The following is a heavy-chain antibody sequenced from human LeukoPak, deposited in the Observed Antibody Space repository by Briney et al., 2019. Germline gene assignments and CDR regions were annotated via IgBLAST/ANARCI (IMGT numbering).Heavy chain of an antibody. Sequence: SETLSLTCTVSGGSISSYYWSWIRQPPGKGLEWIGEIYHSGSTNYNPSLKSRVTISVDKSKNQFSLKLSSVTAADTAVYYCARREYFDAFDIWGQGTMVTVSS. CDR1: GGSISSYY. J-gene: IGHJ3*02. CDR2: IYHSGST. CDR3: ARREYFDAFDI. D-gene: IGHD6-6*01. V-gene: IGHV4-59*12.